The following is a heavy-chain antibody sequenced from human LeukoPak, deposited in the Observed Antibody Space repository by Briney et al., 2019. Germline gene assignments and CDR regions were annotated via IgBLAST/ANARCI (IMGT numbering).Heavy chain of an antibody. CDR3: ARSRTRDVFDI. Sequence: GGSLTLPCAASGFTFSDYYMIWIRQAPGKGLEWVSYISSSSSTIYYADSEKGRFTISRDNAKNSLYLQMSSLRGEDTAVYYCARSRTRDVFDIWGQGAIGTVSS. CDR2: ISSSSSTI. V-gene: IGHV3-11*01. J-gene: IGHJ3*02. CDR1: GFTFSDYY.